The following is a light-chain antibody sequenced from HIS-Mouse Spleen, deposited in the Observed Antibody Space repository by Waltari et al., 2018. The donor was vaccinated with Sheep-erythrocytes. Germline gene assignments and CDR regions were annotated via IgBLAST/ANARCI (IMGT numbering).Light chain of an antibody. Sequence: SYELTQPPSVSVSPGQTASITCPGDKLGDKYACWHQQKPGQSPVLVIYQDSKRPSGIPGRFSGSNSGNTATLTISGTQAMDEADYYCQAWDSSTAWNVVFGGGTKLTVL. V-gene: IGLV3-1*01. CDR2: QDS. CDR1: KLGDKY. J-gene: IGLJ2*01. CDR3: QAWDSSTAWNVV.